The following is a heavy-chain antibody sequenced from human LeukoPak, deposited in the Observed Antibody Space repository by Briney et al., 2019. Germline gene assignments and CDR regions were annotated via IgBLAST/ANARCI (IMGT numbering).Heavy chain of an antibody. CDR2: ITSSGGTI. CDR3: AREMSYYTSGTYYNSFDY. CDR1: GFTFSDYY. D-gene: IGHD3-10*01. V-gene: IGHV3-11*01. Sequence: GSLRLSCAASGFTFSDYYMSWFRLAPGKGLEWVSYITSSGGTIYYADSVKGRFTISRDNAKNSLYLQMNSLRAEDTAVYYCAREMSYYTSGTYYNSFDYWGQGTLVTVSS. J-gene: IGHJ4*02.